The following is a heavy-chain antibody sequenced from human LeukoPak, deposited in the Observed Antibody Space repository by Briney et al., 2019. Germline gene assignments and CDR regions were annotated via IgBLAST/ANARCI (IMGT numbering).Heavy chain of an antibody. Sequence: SETLSLTCTVSGGSISSYYWSWIRQPPGKGLEWIGYIYYSGSTYYNPSLKSRVTISVDTSKNQFSLKLSSVTAADTAVYYCARDHGRGVYWGQGTLVTVSS. D-gene: IGHD1-26*01. J-gene: IGHJ4*02. CDR1: GGSISSYY. CDR3: ARDHGRGVY. V-gene: IGHV4-59*12. CDR2: IYYSGST.